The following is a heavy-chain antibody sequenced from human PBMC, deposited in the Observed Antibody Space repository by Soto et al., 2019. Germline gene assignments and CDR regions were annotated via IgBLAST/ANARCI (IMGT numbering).Heavy chain of an antibody. CDR2: IYWDDDK. CDR3: IQSRCGGDCLQSYASHYYYGMDV. Sequence: QITLKESGPTLVKPTQTLTLTCTFSGFSLSTSGVGVGWIRQPPGKALEWLALIYWDDDKRYSPSLRSRLTINKDTSKNQVVLKMTNMDPVDTATYYCIQSRCGGDCLQSYASHYYYGMDVWGQGTTVTVSS. V-gene: IGHV2-5*02. CDR1: GFSLSTSGVG. J-gene: IGHJ6*02. D-gene: IGHD2-21*02.